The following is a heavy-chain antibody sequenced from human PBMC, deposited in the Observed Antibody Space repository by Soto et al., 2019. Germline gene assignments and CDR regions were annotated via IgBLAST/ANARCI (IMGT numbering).Heavy chain of an antibody. J-gene: IGHJ3*02. CDR3: ARRGDSNAFDI. CDR2: INHSGST. Sequence: SETLSLTCAVYGGSFSGYYWSWIRQPPGKGLEWIGEINHSGSTNYNPSLKSRVTISVDTSKNQFSLKLSSVTAADTAVYYCARRGDSNAFDIWGQGTMVTVSS. CDR1: GGSFSGYY. D-gene: IGHD4-17*01. V-gene: IGHV4-34*01.